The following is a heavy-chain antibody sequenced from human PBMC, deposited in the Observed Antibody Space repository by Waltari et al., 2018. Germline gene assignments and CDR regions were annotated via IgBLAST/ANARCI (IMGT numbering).Heavy chain of an antibody. D-gene: IGHD4-17*01. CDR3: ARLVRRLHLWSEPWYFDL. V-gene: IGHV4-39*01. CDR1: GGSISSSSYY. CDR2: IYYSGST. Sequence: QLQLQESGPGLVKPSETLSLTCTVSGGSISSSSYYWGWIRQPPGKGLEWIGSIYYSGSTSYNPSLKSRVTISVDTSKNQFSLKLSSVTAADTAVYYCARLVRRLHLWSEPWYFDLWGRGTLVTVSS. J-gene: IGHJ2*01.